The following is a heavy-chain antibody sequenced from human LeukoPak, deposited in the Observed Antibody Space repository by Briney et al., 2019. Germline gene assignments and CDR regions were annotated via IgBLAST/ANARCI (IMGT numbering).Heavy chain of an antibody. J-gene: IGHJ3*02. CDR1: GGSFSGYY. Sequence: PSETLSLTCAVYGGSFSGYYWSWIRQPPGKGLEWIGEINHSGSTNYNPSLKSRVTISVDTSKNQFSLKLSSVTAADTAVYYCARGSSSWYPSDAFDIWGQGTIVTVSS. D-gene: IGHD6-13*01. CDR3: ARGSSSWYPSDAFDI. CDR2: INHSGST. V-gene: IGHV4-34*01.